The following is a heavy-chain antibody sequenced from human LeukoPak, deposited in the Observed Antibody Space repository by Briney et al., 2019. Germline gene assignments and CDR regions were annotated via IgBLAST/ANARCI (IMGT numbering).Heavy chain of an antibody. V-gene: IGHV3-66*01. J-gene: IGHJ4*02. CDR1: GFTVSSNS. CDR3: VKDLRSDFMGVLSRYLSY. Sequence: GGSLRLSCAASGFTVSSNSVSWVRQAPGKGLEWVSIIYSGGSTDYGESVKGRFTISRDNSKNTVYLQMSSLRAEDTAVYLCVKDLRSDFMGVLSRYLSYWGQGTLVTVSS. CDR2: IYSGGST. D-gene: IGHD2/OR15-2a*01.